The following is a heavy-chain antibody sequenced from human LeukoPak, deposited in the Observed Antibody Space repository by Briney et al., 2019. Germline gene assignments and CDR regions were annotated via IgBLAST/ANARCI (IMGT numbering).Heavy chain of an antibody. V-gene: IGHV4-34*01. CDR3: ARDGGNLNSDY. J-gene: IGHJ4*01. CDR1: GGSFSGYY. Sequence: SETLSLTCAVYGGSFSGYYWSWIRQPPGKGLEWIGEINHSGSTNYNPSLKSRVTISVDTSKNQFSLKLNSVTAADTAVYYCARDGGNLNSDYWGHGTLVTVSS. D-gene: IGHD4-23*01. CDR2: INHSGST.